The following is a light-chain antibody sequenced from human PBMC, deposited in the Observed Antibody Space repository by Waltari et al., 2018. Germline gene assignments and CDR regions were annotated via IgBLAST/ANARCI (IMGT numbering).Light chain of an antibody. CDR2: AAS. CDR3: KHYLRLPVT. Sequence: SGRSSQSISSTLFWYQRKPSQAPRLLIYAASTRATGIPDRFGGSGSGTDFSLTICRREPEDFAVYYFKHYLRLPVTFGQGTKVEIK. V-gene: IGKV3-20*01. CDR1: QSISSTL. J-gene: IGKJ1*01.